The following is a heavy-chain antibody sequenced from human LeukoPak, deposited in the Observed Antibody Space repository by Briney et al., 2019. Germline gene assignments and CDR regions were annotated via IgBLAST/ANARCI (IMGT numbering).Heavy chain of an antibody. CDR1: GYTFNGHG. V-gene: IGHV3-33*01. CDR3: VRLFGDKYGRLDY. CDR2: IWLEGSIK. J-gene: IGHJ4*02. Sequence: GGSLRLSCAVSGYTFNGHGMHWVRQAPGKGLEWVALIWLEGSIKHYADSVKGRFTISRDNSKNMLYLQMNSLRAEDTAVYYCVRLFGDKYGRLDYWGQGTLVTVSS. D-gene: IGHD3-3*01.